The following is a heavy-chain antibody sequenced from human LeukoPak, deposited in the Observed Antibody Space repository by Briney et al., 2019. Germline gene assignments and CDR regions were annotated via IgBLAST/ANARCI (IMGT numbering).Heavy chain of an antibody. Sequence: GGSLRLSCSGSGFRFGCYALSWVRQAPGKGLEWVGFIRSKALYGTSEYAASVEGRFAISRDDSNNIVYLQMNSLKTEDTAVYFCVRESIRDYYFDFWGQGTLVTVSS. CDR2: IRSKALYGTS. CDR3: VRESIRDYYFDF. CDR1: GFRFGCYA. V-gene: IGHV3-49*04. J-gene: IGHJ4*02. D-gene: IGHD2-21*01.